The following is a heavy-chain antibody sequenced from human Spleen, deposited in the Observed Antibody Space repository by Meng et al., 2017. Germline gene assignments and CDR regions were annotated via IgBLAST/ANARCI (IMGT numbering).Heavy chain of an antibody. CDR2: IHNSGTT. D-gene: IGHD6-25*01. CDR1: GGSINSYS. V-gene: IGHV4-59*01. Sequence: SDILSSTFSVLGGSINSYSWTWIRQAPGKGLEWIGYIHNSGTTTYNPSLRSRVTLSLETYKNQFSLELNSVTAADTGVYYCARVVSVMGLSGYCFENWGQGALVTVSS. CDR3: ARVVSVMGLSGYCFEN. J-gene: IGHJ4*02.